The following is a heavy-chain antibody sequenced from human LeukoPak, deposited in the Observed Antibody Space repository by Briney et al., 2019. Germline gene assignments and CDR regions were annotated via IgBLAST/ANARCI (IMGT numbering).Heavy chain of an antibody. CDR3: ARGRDYFPIDY. V-gene: IGHV3-53*01. CDR2: TYSGGNT. D-gene: IGHD2/OR15-2a*01. Sequence: GGSLRLSSAASGFTVSSSHMTWVRQTPGKGLVWVSVTYSGGNTDYADSVKGRFTISRDNSRNTLYLQMSSLRVEDTAIYYCARGRDYFPIDYWGQGTFVIVSS. J-gene: IGHJ4*02. CDR1: GFTVSSSH.